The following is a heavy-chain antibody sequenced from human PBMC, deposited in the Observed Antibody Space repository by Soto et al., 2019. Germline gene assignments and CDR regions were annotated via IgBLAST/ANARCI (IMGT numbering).Heavy chain of an antibody. CDR1: GFTFSSYS. CDR3: ARDPTYSSRRGWFDP. Sequence: EGQLVESGGGLVKPGGSLRLSCAASGFTFSSYSMNWVRQAPGKGLEWVSSITSSSSNIYYADSVKGRFTISRDNAKNSLYLQVNSLRADDTAVYYCARDPTYSSRRGWFDPWGQGTRVTVSS. D-gene: IGHD6-13*01. V-gene: IGHV3-21*01. CDR2: ITSSSSNI. J-gene: IGHJ5*02.